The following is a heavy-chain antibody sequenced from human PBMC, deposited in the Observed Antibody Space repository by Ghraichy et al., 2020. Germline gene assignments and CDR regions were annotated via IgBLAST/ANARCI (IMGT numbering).Heavy chain of an antibody. CDR2: IYYSGST. J-gene: IGHJ4*02. D-gene: IGHD3-22*01. Sequence: SETLSLTCTVSGGSISSSSYYWGWIRQPPGKGLEWIGSIYYSGSTYYNPSLKRRVTISVDTSKNQFSLKLSSVTAADTAVYYCARSATAGGSGYYLSWGQGTLVTVSS. CDR3: ARSATAGGSGYYLS. CDR1: GGSISSSSYY. V-gene: IGHV4-39*01.